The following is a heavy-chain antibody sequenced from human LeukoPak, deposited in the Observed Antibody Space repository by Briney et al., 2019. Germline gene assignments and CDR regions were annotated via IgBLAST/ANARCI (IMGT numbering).Heavy chain of an antibody. CDR3: AAGVGQLWLLLDY. Sequence: SVKVSCKASGFTFTSSAVQWVRQACGQRLEWIGWIVVGSGNTNYAQKFQERVTITRDMSTSTAYMELSSLRSEDTAVYYCAAGVGQLWLLLDYWGQGTLVTVSS. CDR2: IVVGSGNT. J-gene: IGHJ4*02. CDR1: GFTFTSSA. D-gene: IGHD5-18*01. V-gene: IGHV1-58*01.